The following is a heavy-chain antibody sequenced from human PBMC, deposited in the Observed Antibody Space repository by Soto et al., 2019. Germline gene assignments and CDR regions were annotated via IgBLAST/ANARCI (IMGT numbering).Heavy chain of an antibody. CDR2: IKQDGSQR. CDR1: GFTFSDYW. D-gene: IGHD6-19*01. J-gene: IGHJ4*02. CDR3: TAGSGWDSDY. Sequence: EVQLVESGGDLVPPGGSLRLSCSASGFTFSDYWMNWVRQAPGKGLEWVAIIKQDGSQRYYVDSVKGRFTISRDNAKTSLYLEMNSLRAGDTAIYYCTAGSGWDSDYWGQGALVTVSS. V-gene: IGHV3-7*05.